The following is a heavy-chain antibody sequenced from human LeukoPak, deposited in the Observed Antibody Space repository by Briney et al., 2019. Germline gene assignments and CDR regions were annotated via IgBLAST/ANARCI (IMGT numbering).Heavy chain of an antibody. J-gene: IGHJ4*02. CDR1: GFTFSSYA. Sequence: GGSLRLSCAASGFTFSSYAMHWVRQAPGKGLEYVSGISSNGGSTYYAGSVKGRFTISRDNSKNTVNLQMGSQRIEDTAVYHCARMTLYGSGTVDWGQGILVTVSS. V-gene: IGHV3-64*02. CDR3: ARMTLYGSGTVD. CDR2: ISSNGGST. D-gene: IGHD3-10*01.